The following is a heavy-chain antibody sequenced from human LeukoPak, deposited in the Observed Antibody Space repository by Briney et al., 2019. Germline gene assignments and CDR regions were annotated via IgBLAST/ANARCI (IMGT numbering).Heavy chain of an antibody. D-gene: IGHD3-3*01. CDR2: IIPILGIA. V-gene: IGHV1-69*04. Sequence: ASVKVSCKASGGTFSSYAISWVRQAPGQGLEWMGRIIPILGIANYAQKFQGRVTITADKSTSTAYMELSSLRSEDTAVYYCARDLAIFGNDYGMDLWGQGTTVTVSS. J-gene: IGHJ6*02. CDR3: ARDLAIFGNDYGMDL. CDR1: GGTFSSYA.